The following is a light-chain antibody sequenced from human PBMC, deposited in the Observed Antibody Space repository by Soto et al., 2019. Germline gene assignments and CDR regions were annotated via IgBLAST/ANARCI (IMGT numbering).Light chain of an antibody. Sequence: QSVLTQPPSTSGTPGQRVTMSCSGSRSSIGSNVVEWYQQLPGTAPKLLIYNNNQRPSGVPDRFSGSKSGTSASLAISGLQSEDEADYYCQSYDPTLNVVFGGGTKVTVL. CDR1: RSSIGSNV. CDR3: QSYDPTLNVV. CDR2: NNN. J-gene: IGLJ2*01. V-gene: IGLV1-44*01.